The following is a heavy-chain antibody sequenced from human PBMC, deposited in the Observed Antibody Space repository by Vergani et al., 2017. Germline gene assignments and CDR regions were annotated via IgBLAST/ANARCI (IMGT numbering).Heavy chain of an antibody. Sequence: QLQLQESGPGLVKPSGTLSLTCSVTGGSFFNSRYYWGWIRQPPGKGLEGIGSIDYNGRSYYTPSLRRGVAISIDTSKMQFSLKLYSLTAADTAIYYCARHVTQDYYNDSDYFDYWGLGTLVTVSS. J-gene: IGHJ4*02. CDR3: ARHVTQDYYNDSDYFDY. V-gene: IGHV4-39*01. D-gene: IGHD3-22*01. CDR2: IDYNGRS. CDR1: GGSFFNSRYY.